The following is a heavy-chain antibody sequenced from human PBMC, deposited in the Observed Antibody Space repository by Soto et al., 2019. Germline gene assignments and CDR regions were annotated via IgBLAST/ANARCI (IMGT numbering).Heavy chain of an antibody. CDR3: AKGGENPLDYYYYGMDV. V-gene: IGHV3-23*01. D-gene: IGHD3-16*01. CDR2: ISGSGGST. CDR1: GFTFSSYA. J-gene: IGHJ6*02. Sequence: PGGSLRLSCAASGFTFSSYAMSWVRQAPGKGLEWVSAISGSGGSTYYADSVKGRFTISRDNSKNTLYLQMNSLRAEDTAVYYCAKGGENPLDYYYYGMDVWGQGTTVTVSS.